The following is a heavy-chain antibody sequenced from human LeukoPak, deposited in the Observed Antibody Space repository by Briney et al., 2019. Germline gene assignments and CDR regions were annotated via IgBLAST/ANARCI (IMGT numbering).Heavy chain of an antibody. CDR1: GGSINSGDYY. V-gene: IGHV4-30-4*08. D-gene: IGHD2-2*01. CDR2: IYYSGTT. CDR3: ARSPIVVLPAAGFDP. J-gene: IGHJ5*02. Sequence: SETLSLTCTVSGGSINSGDYYWRWLRQPPGRGREWIGYIYYSGTTYYNPSLKRGVTISVDTSKHQFSLKLTSVTAADTAVYYCARSPIVVLPAAGFDPWGQGTLVTVSS.